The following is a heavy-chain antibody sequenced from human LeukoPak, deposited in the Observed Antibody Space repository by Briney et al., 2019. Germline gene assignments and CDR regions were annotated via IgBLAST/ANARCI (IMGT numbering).Heavy chain of an antibody. Sequence: GRSLRPSCALAAFFFTRYAVNWVRQTPGKGLEWLSYIRDSGSTIYYADSVKGRFTTSRDTAKNSLYLQMNCLRAEDTAVYYCARNLDFDSSGYPFDYWGQGTLVTVSS. CDR3: ARNLDFDSSGYPFDY. CDR2: IRDSGSTI. CDR1: AFFFTRYA. D-gene: IGHD3-22*01. J-gene: IGHJ4*02. V-gene: IGHV3-48*03.